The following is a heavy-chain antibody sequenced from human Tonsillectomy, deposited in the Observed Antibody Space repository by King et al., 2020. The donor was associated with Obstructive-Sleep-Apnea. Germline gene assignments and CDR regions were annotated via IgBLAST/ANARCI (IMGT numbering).Heavy chain of an antibody. Sequence: QLVQSGAEVKKPGESLKISCKGSGYSFTEYWIGWVRQMPGEGLEWMGIMYPRDSDTRYSPSFQDQGIISADKSTSTAYLQWSSLKASDTAIYYCARHRASSSWSNFDFWGQGTLVTVSS. CDR3: ARHRASSSWSNFDF. CDR2: MYPRDSDT. D-gene: IGHD6-13*01. CDR1: GYSFTEYW. V-gene: IGHV5-51*01. J-gene: IGHJ4*02.